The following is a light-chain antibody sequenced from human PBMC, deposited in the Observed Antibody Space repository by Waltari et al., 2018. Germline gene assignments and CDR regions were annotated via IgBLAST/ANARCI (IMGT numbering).Light chain of an antibody. V-gene: IGKV3-20*01. CDR1: LSVGVVY. CDR3: QQYGSSPQT. Sequence: ELVLTQSPGTLSLSAGERATLSCSASLSVGVVYLAWYQQKPGQAPRLLIYGASSRATGIPDRFSGSGSGTEFTLTISRLDPEDFAVYHCQQYGSSPQTFGQGTKVEIK. J-gene: IGKJ1*01. CDR2: GAS.